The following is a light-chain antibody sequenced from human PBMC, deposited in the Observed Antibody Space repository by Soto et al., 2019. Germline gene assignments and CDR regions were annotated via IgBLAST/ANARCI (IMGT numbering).Light chain of an antibody. CDR2: DVS. CDR3: CSYAGSYTWV. J-gene: IGLJ3*02. CDR1: SSDVGGYNY. Sequence: QSALTQPRSVSGSPGQSVTISCTGTSSDVGGYNYVSWYQQHPGKAPKPMIYDVSKRPSGVPDRFAGSKSGNTDSLTISGLQAEDEADYYCCSYAGSYTWVFGGGTTLTVL. V-gene: IGLV2-11*01.